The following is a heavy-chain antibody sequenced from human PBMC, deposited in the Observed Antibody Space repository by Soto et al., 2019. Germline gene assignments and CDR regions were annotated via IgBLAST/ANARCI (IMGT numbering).Heavy chain of an antibody. J-gene: IGHJ6*02. Sequence: GASVKVSCKASGYTFTGYYMHWVRQAPGQGLEWMGWINPNSGGTSYAQKFQGWVTTTRDTSISTAYMELSRLRSDDTAVYYCARDGATIFGVVINYYYGMDVWGQGTTVTVSS. CDR2: INPNSGGT. V-gene: IGHV1-2*04. D-gene: IGHD3-3*01. CDR1: GYTFTGYY. CDR3: ARDGATIFGVVINYYYGMDV.